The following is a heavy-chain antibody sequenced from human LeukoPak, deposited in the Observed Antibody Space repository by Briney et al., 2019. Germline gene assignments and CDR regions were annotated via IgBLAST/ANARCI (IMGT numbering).Heavy chain of an antibody. CDR3: ARDSSGLSYFDY. J-gene: IGHJ4*02. CDR1: GFXVSSNY. CDR2: IYSGGTT. Sequence: PGGSLRLSCVASGFXVSSNYMSWVRQAPGKGLEWVSVIYSGGTTYYADSVKGRFTISRDNSKNTLYLQMNSLRAEDTAVYYCARDSSGLSYFDYWGQGTLVTVSS. D-gene: IGHD3-22*01. V-gene: IGHV3-66*01.